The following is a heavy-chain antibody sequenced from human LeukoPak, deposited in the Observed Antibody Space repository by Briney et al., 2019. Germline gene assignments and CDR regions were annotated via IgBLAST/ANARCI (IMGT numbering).Heavy chain of an antibody. D-gene: IGHD6-6*01. V-gene: IGHV4-59*01. Sequence: PSETLSLTCTVSGGSISSYYWSWIRQPPGKGLEWIGYIYYSGSTNYNPSLKSRVTISVDTSKNQFSLKLSSVTTADTAVYYCARATRYSSSGGSWFDPWGQGTLVTVSS. CDR1: GGSISSYY. CDR2: IYYSGST. CDR3: ARATRYSSSGGSWFDP. J-gene: IGHJ5*02.